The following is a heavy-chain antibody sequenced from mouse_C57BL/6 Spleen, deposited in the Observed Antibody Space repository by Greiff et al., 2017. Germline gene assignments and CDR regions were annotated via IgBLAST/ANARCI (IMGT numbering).Heavy chain of an antibody. CDR3: ARPDYDGYAMDY. D-gene: IGHD2-4*01. CDR2: ISSGGSYT. J-gene: IGHJ4*01. Sequence: EVMLVESGGDLVKPGGSLKLSCAASGFTFSSYGMSWVRQTPDKRLEWVATISSGGSYTDYPDSVKGRFTISRDNAKNTLYLQMSNLKSEDTAMYYSARPDYDGYAMDYWGQGTSVTVSS. CDR1: GFTFSSYG. V-gene: IGHV5-6*01.